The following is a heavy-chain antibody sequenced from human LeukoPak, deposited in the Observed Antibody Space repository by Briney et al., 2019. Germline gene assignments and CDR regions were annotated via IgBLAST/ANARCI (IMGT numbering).Heavy chain of an antibody. V-gene: IGHV3-30-3*01. CDR1: GFTFSSYA. CDR3: ARVQVPPDIAATIDGGDDFDY. CDR2: ISYDGSNK. D-gene: IGHD5-12*01. Sequence: GRSLRLSCAASGFTFSSYAMHWVRQAPGKGLEWVAVISYDGSNKYYADSVKGRFTISRDNSKNTLYLQMNSLRAEDTAVYYCARVQVPPDIAATIDGGDDFDYWGQGTLVTVSS. J-gene: IGHJ4*02.